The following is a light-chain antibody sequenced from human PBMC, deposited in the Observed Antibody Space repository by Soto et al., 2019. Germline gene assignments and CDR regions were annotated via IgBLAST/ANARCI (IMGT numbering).Light chain of an antibody. V-gene: IGKV3-20*01. CDR2: GAS. CDR1: QSVSKY. CDR3: RQYGGSPQT. J-gene: IGKJ1*01. Sequence: EIVLTQSPGTLALSPGEGATLSCRASQSVSKYLAWYQQKPGQAPRLLIYGASSRATGIPDSFSGSGSGTEFTLTISRLEPEDFAVYYCRQYGGSPQTFGQGTKVEIK.